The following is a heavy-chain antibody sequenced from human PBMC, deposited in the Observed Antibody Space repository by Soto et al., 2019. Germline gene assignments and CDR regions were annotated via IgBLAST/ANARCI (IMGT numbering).Heavy chain of an antibody. J-gene: IGHJ4*02. D-gene: IGHD2-15*01. Sequence: GGSLRLSCAASGFTFSSYAMSWVRQAPGKGLEWVSAISGSGGSTYYADSVKGRFTISRDNSKNTLYLQMNSLRAEDTAVYYCAKGDYCSGGSCYLPSDYWGQGTLVTVSS. V-gene: IGHV3-23*01. CDR1: GFTFSSYA. CDR2: ISGSGGST. CDR3: AKGDYCSGGSCYLPSDY.